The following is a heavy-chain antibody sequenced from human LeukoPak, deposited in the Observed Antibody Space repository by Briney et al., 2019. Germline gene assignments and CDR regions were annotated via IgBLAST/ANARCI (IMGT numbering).Heavy chain of an antibody. D-gene: IGHD6-25*01. J-gene: IGHJ4*02. V-gene: IGHV1-2*02. CDR1: GYTFTGYY. CDR3: ARGGAPGRGYFDY. CDR2: INPNSGGT. Sequence: ASVKVSCKASGYTFTGYYMHWVRQAPGQGLEWMGWINPNSGGTNYAQKLQGRVTMTTDTSTSTAYMELRSLRSDDTAVYYCARGGAPGRGYFDYWGQGTLVTVSS.